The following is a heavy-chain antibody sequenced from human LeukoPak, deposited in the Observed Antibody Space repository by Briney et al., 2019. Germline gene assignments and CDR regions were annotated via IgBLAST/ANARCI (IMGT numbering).Heavy chain of an antibody. Sequence: PSETLFLTCTVSGYSISSGYYWGWIRQPPGKGLEWIGSIYHSGSTYYNPSLKSRVTISVDTSKNQFSLKLSSVTAADTAVHYCAREVPPVLRYFDWSQTPGAFDIWGQGTMVTVSS. J-gene: IGHJ3*02. D-gene: IGHD3-9*01. CDR3: AREVPPVLRYFDWSQTPGAFDI. CDR1: GYSISSGYY. CDR2: IYHSGST. V-gene: IGHV4-38-2*02.